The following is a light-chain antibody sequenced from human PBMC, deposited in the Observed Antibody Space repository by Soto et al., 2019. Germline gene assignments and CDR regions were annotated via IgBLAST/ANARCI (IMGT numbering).Light chain of an antibody. Sequence: DVQMTQSPSSLSASVGDRVTITCRPSLSISSYVNWYQQKPGRAPNLLIYAASSLHSGVPSRFTGSGSGTVFTLTISGLQPEDFATYYCQQTNGAFGQGTKVEVK. J-gene: IGKJ1*01. CDR3: QQTNGA. V-gene: IGKV1-39*01. CDR1: LSISSY. CDR2: AAS.